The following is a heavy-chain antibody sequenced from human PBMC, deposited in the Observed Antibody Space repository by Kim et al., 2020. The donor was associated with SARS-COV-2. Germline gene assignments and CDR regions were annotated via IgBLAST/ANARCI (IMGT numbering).Heavy chain of an antibody. Sequence: GRSLRLSCAASGFTFSNSWMHWVRQAPGKGLVWVSRINSDGSSTNYADSVKGRFTISRDNAKNTLYLQMNSLRDEDTAVYYCTKVYSSSLTGMDVWGQGT. J-gene: IGHJ6*02. D-gene: IGHD6-13*01. CDR1: GFTFSNSW. V-gene: IGHV3-74*01. CDR3: TKVYSSSLTGMDV. CDR2: INSDGSST.